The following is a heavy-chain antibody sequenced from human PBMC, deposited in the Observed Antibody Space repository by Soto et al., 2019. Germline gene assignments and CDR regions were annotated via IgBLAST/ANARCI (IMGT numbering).Heavy chain of an antibody. D-gene: IGHD3-22*01. Sequence: GGSLRLSCAASGFTFSDYYMSWIRQAPGKGLEWISHISDSATTMYYADSVKGRFSISRDNARKSLFLHMNSLRAEDTAVYYCARDTAFISSGLFNPWGQGTLVTVSS. V-gene: IGHV3-11*01. CDR1: GFTFSDYY. J-gene: IGHJ5*02. CDR3: ARDTAFISSGLFNP. CDR2: ISDSATTM.